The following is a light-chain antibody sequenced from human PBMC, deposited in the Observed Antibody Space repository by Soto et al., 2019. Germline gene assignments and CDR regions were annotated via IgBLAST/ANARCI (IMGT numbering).Light chain of an antibody. V-gene: IGKV1-5*01. Sequence: DIQMTQSPSTLSASVGDRVTITCRASQTIFRWLAWYQQRPGKAPNLLISDASDLQSGVPSRFSGSGSGAEFPLTLGRVQPDDCATYSCQQYNSYPWTFGQGTKVEF. CDR3: QQYNSYPWT. CDR1: QTIFRW. J-gene: IGKJ1*01. CDR2: DAS.